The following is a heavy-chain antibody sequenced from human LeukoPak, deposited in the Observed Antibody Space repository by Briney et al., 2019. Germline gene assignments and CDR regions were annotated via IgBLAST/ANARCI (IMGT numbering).Heavy chain of an antibody. D-gene: IGHD3-10*01. CDR3: AREQGSITMVRGARRGRFDY. CDR2: INHSGST. CDR1: GGSFSSYY. V-gene: IGHV4-34*01. Sequence: SETLSLTCTVSGGSFSSYYWSWIRQPPGKGLEWIGEINHSGSTNYNPSLKSRVTISVDTSKNQFSLKLSSVTAADTAVYYCAREQGSITMVRGARRGRFDYWGQGTLVTVSS. J-gene: IGHJ4*02.